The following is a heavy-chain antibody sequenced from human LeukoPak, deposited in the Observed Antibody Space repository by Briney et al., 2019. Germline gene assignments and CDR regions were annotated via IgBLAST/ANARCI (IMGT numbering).Heavy chain of an antibody. CDR3: ARRGSYYGDLMDY. D-gene: IGHD1-26*01. CDR1: GFTFSSYA. Sequence: GGSLRLSCAASGFTFSSYAMHWVRQGPGKGLEYVSGISSNGGSTYYANSVKGRFTISRDNSKNTLYLQMGSLRAEDMAVYYCARRGSYYGDLMDYWGQGTLVTVSS. V-gene: IGHV3-64*01. CDR2: ISSNGGST. J-gene: IGHJ4*02.